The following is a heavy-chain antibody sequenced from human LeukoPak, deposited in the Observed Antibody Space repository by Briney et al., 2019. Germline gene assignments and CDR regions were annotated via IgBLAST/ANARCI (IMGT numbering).Heavy chain of an antibody. CDR1: GYTFTRYY. V-gene: IGHV1-2*02. J-gene: IGHJ4*02. CDR2: INPNSGGT. D-gene: IGHD2-15*01. Sequence: ASVKVSCKASGYTFTRYYMQWVRQAPGQGLEWMGWINPNSGGTNYAQKFQGRVTMTRDTSSSTAYMELSRLRSDDTAVYYCARAIPDGSCSGDYWGQGTLVTVSS. CDR3: ARAIPDGSCSGDY.